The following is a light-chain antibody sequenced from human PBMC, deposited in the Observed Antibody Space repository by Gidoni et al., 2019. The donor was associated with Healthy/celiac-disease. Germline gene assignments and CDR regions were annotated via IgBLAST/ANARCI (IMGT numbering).Light chain of an antibody. CDR1: QSISSW. J-gene: IGKJ2*01. V-gene: IGKV1-5*03. Sequence: DIQMTQSPSTLSASVGDRVTITCRASQSISSWLAWYQQKPGKAPKLLIYKASSLESGVPSRFSGSGSGTELTLTISSLQPDDFATYYCQQDNSYTFGQGTKLEIK. CDR2: KAS. CDR3: QQDNSYT.